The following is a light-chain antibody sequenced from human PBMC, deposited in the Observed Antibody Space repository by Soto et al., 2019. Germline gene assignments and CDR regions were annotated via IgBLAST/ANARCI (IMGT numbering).Light chain of an antibody. CDR3: LLYYGGAQFWV. CDR2: STS. Sequence: QTVVTQDPSLTVSPGGSVTLTCASSTGAVTSGYYPNWFQQKPGQAPRPLIYSTSNKHSWTPDRFSGSLLGSKAALTLSGVQPEDEAEYYCLLYYGGAQFWVFGGGTKLTVL. V-gene: IGLV7-43*01. J-gene: IGLJ3*02. CDR1: TGAVTSGYY.